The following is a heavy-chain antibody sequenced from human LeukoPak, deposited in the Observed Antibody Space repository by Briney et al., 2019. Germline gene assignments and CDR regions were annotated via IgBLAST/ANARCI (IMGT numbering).Heavy chain of an antibody. D-gene: IGHD1-26*01. CDR1: GYTFTGYY. Sequence: ASVKVSCKASGYTFTGYYMHWVRQAPGQGLEWMGWINPNSGGTNYAQKFQGRVTMTRDTSISTAYMELSRLRSDDTAVYYCARVKEGATTGGFDYWGQGTLVTVSS. CDR2: INPNSGGT. J-gene: IGHJ4*02. CDR3: ARVKEGATTGGFDY. V-gene: IGHV1-2*02.